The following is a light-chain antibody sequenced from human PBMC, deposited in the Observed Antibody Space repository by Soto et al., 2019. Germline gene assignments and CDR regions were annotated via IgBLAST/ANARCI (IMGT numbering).Light chain of an antibody. CDR1: SSNIGSNY. CDR3: AAWDDSLSGQV. V-gene: IGLV1-47*01. CDR2: RNN. J-gene: IGLJ7*01. Sequence: QSVLTQPPSASGTPGQRVTIFCSGSSSNIGSNYVYWYQQLPGTAPKLLIYRNNQRPSGVPDRFSGSKSGTSASLAISGLRSKDEADYYCAAWDDSLSGQVFGGGTQLTVL.